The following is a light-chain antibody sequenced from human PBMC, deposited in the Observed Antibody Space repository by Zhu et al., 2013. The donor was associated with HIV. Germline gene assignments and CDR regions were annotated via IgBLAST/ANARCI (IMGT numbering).Light chain of an antibody. J-gene: IGKJ4*01. Sequence: EIVLTQSPGTLSLSPGERATLSCRASQSVSSSYLAWYQQKPGQAPRLLIYDAPNRATGIPARFSGSGSGTDFTLTISSLEPEDFAVYYCQQRSNWPPLTFGGGTKVEIK. CDR3: QQRSNWPPLT. CDR2: DAP. V-gene: IGKV3D-20*02. CDR1: QSVSSSY.